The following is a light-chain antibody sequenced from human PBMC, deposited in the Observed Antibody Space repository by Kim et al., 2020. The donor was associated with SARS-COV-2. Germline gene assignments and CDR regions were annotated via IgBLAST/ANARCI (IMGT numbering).Light chain of an antibody. CDR1: QSVSSY. J-gene: IGKJ1*01. Sequence: EIVLTQSPATLSLSPGERATLSCRASQSVSSYLAWYKQKPGQAPRLLIYDASNRATGIPARFSGSGSGTDFTLTISSLEPEDFAVYYCQQRNSWPPWTFGQGTKVDIK. CDR2: DAS. CDR3: QQRNSWPPWT. V-gene: IGKV3-11*01.